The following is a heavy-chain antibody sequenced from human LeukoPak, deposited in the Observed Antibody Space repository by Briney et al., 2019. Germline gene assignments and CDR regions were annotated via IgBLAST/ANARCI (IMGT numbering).Heavy chain of an antibody. CDR3: ARDGLLWFGVLYYYGLDV. J-gene: IGHJ6*02. Sequence: GGSLRLSCGASGFTFNVYTMNWVRQAPGKGLEWISYISNSGDTIYYADSVKGRFTISRDNAKNSLFLQMNSLRAEDTAVYYCARDGLLWFGVLYYYGLDVWGQGTTVTVSS. V-gene: IGHV3-48*04. CDR2: ISNSGDTI. D-gene: IGHD3-10*01. CDR1: GFTFNVYT.